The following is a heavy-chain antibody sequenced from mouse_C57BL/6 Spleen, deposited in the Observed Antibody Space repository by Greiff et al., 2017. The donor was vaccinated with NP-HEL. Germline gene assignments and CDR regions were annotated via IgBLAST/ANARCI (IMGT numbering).Heavy chain of an antibody. CDR1: GYTFTSYW. CDR2: IDPNSGGT. D-gene: IGHD4-1*01. V-gene: IGHV1-72*01. Sequence: QVQLQQSGAELVKPGASVKLSCKASGYTFTSYWMHWVKQRPGRGLEWIGRIDPNSGGTKYNEKFKSKATLTVDKPSSTAYMQLSSLTSEDSAVYYCARETKLGRLCWYFDVWGTGTTVTVSS. J-gene: IGHJ1*03. CDR3: ARETKLGRLCWYFDV.